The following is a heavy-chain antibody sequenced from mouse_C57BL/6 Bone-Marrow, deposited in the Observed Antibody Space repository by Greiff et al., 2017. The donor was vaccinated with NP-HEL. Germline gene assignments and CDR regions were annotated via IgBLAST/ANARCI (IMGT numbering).Heavy chain of an antibody. CDR1: GYTFTSYW. D-gene: IGHD1-1*01. CDR3: ERGIYYYDSSDV. V-gene: IGHV1-52*01. Sequence: VQLQQPGAELVRPGSSVKLSCKASGYTFTSYWMHWVKQRPIQGLEWIGNIDPSDSETHYNPKFKDKATLTVDTSSSTAYMQLSSLTSEDSAVYYYERGIYYYDSSDVWGTGTTVTVSS. J-gene: IGHJ1*03. CDR2: IDPSDSET.